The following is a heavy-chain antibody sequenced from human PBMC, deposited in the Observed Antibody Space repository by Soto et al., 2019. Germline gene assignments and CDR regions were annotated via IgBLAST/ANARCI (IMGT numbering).Heavy chain of an antibody. Sequence: PGGSLRLSCSASGFPFNIYDVHWARQAPGKGLQYVSAISSSGGSTYYADSVKGRFTISRDNSKNTLYLQMNSLRAEDTAVYYCAKAPLITMVRDSGWFDPWGQGTLVTVSS. V-gene: IGHV3-64*04. D-gene: IGHD3-10*01. CDR3: AKAPLITMVRDSGWFDP. CDR2: ISSSGGST. J-gene: IGHJ5*02. CDR1: GFPFNIYD.